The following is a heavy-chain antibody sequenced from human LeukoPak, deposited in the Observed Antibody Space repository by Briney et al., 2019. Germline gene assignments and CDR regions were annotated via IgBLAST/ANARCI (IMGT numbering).Heavy chain of an antibody. CDR2: INSNGGRT. CDR1: GFTFSTCP. CDR3: ARSYYCGSGTYAPPVGH. J-gene: IGHJ4*02. Sequence: GGSLRLSCAAFGFTFSTCPMYWVRQAPGKGLELVSSINSNGGRTYYADSMKGRFTISRDNSKNTLYLQMDSLRAEDMAVYYCARSYYCGSGTYAPPVGHWGQGTLVTVSS. D-gene: IGHD3-10*01. V-gene: IGHV3-64*02.